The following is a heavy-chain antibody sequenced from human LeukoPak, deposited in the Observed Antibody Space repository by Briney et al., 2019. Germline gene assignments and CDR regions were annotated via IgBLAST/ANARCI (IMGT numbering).Heavy chain of an antibody. CDR3: ARGSYSSGWRGWFDP. V-gene: IGHV4-34*01. CDR1: RFTFSSYA. CDR2: INHSGST. Sequence: PGVSLRLSCAASRFTFSSYAMSWVRQAPGKGLEWIGEINHSGSTNYNPSLKSRVTISVDTSKNQFSLKLSSVTAADTAVYYCARGSYSSGWRGWFDPWGQGTLVTVSS. J-gene: IGHJ5*02. D-gene: IGHD6-19*01.